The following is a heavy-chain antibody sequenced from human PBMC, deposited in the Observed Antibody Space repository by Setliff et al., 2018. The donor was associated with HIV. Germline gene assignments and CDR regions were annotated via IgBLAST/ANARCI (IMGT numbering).Heavy chain of an antibody. CDR1: GFGFYSHD. CDR2: ITGSSRTI. CDR3: ARVGSSGWYGEKGFDY. V-gene: IGHV3-48*01. Sequence: PGGSLRLSCEASGFGFYSHDMNWVRQAPGKGLEWVSYITGSSRTIYYADSVKGRFTISRDNAKNSLYLQMNSLRAEDTAVYYCARVGSSGWYGEKGFDYWGQGTLVTV. D-gene: IGHD6-19*01. J-gene: IGHJ4*02.